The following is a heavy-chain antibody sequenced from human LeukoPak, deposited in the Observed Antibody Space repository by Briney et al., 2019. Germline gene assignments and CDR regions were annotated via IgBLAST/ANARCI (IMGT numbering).Heavy chain of an antibody. J-gene: IGHJ4*02. CDR2: IFYSGST. CDR3: ARHGSAYYFDY. Sequence: SETLSLTCTVSGGSISSYYWSWIRQPPGKGLEWIGYIFYSGSTNHNPSLKSRVTISVDTSKKQFSLKLSSVTAADTAMYYCARHGSAYYFDYWSQGTLVTVSS. CDR1: GGSISSYY. D-gene: IGHD3-22*01. V-gene: IGHV4-59*01.